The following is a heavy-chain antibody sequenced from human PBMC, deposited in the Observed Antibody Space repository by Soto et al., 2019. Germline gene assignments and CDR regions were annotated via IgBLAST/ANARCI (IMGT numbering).Heavy chain of an antibody. Sequence: ASVKVSCKVSGYTLTELSMHWVRQAPGKGLEWMGGFDPEDGETSYAQKFQGRVTMTRDTSTSTVYMELSSLRSEDTAVYYCARNYYDSSGYYYADYYYGMDVWGQGTTVTVSS. D-gene: IGHD3-22*01. V-gene: IGHV1-24*01. CDR3: ARNYYDSSGYYYADYYYGMDV. CDR1: GYTLTELS. CDR2: FDPEDGET. J-gene: IGHJ6*02.